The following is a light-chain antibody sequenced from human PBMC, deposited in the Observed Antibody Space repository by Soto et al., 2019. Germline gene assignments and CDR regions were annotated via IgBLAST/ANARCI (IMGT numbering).Light chain of an antibody. Sequence: IVLTQSPGTLSLSPGEIATLSCRASQSVSSSYLAWYQQKRGQAPRLXIYDVSNRATGIPARFSGSGSGTDFTFTISSLEPEDFEVYYCQQRSNWPRTFGQGTKVDI. CDR1: QSVSSSY. CDR2: DVS. V-gene: IGKV3D-20*02. J-gene: IGKJ1*01. CDR3: QQRSNWPRT.